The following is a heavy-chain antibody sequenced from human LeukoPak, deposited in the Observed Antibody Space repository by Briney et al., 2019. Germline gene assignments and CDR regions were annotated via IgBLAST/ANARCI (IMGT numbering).Heavy chain of an antibody. V-gene: IGHV1-18*01. CDR3: GRDRPYRSGWYTDY. CDR2: ISAYDGET. D-gene: IGHD6-19*01. CDR1: GYIFTNYG. J-gene: IGHJ4*02. Sequence: ASVKVSCKASGYIFTNYGISWFRQAPGQGLEWVTWISAYDGETKNAQKLQDRVTATTDTSTRTAYMELRSLTSDDTAVYYCGRDRPYRSGWYTDYWGQGTLVTVSS.